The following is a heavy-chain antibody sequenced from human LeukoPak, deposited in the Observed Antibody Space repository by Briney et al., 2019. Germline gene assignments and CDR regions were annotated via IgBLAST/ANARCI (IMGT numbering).Heavy chain of an antibody. CDR2: ISTSTTTI. D-gene: IGHD1-26*01. V-gene: IGHV3-48*01. CDR3: AKDGGATTFYYYYMDV. CDR1: GFTFSSYS. Sequence: GGSLRLSCEASGFTFSSYSMNWVRQAPGKGLEWISYISTSTTTIYYANSVKGRFTISRDNAKKSLYLQMNSLRAEDTAVYYCAKDGGATTFYYYYMDVWGKGTTVTVSS. J-gene: IGHJ6*03.